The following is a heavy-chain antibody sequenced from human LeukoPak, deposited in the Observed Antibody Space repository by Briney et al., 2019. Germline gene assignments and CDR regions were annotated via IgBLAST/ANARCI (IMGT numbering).Heavy chain of an antibody. CDR3: ATYYYGSGSYYRFDY. D-gene: IGHD3-10*01. J-gene: IGHJ4*02. V-gene: IGHV3-30*03. CDR2: ISYGGSNK. Sequence: GGSLRLSCAASGFTFSSYGMRWVRQAPGKGLEWVAVISYGGSNKYYADSVKGRFTISRDNSKNTLYLQMNSLRAEGTAVYYCATYYYGSGSYYRFDYWGQGTLVTVSS. CDR1: GFTFSSYG.